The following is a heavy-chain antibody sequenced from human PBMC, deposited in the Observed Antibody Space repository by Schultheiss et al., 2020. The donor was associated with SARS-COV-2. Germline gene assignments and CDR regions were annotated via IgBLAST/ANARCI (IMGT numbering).Heavy chain of an antibody. CDR2: ISWNSGSI. V-gene: IGHV3-9*01. D-gene: IGHD7-27*01. CDR1: GFTFDDYA. J-gene: IGHJ4*02. CDR3: ARDSRGAWGFDY. Sequence: GGSLRLSCAASGFTFDDYAMHWVRQAPGKGLEWVSGISWNSGSIGYADSVKGRFTISRDNSKNTLYLQMNSLRAEDTAVYYCARDSRGAWGFDYWGQGTLVTVSS.